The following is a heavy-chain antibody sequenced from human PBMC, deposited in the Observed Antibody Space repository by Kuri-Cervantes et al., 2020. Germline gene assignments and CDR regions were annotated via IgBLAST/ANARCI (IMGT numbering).Heavy chain of an antibody. D-gene: IGHD6-13*01. CDR1: GGSISSGDYY. J-gene: IGHJ5*02. Sequence: LSCTVSGGSISSGDYYWSWIRQPPGKGLEWIGYIYYSGSTYYNPSLKSRVTISVDTSENQFSLKLSSVTAADTAVYYCARANGYSSSWGFDPWGQGTLVTVSS. V-gene: IGHV4-30-4*01. CDR3: ARANGYSSSWGFDP. CDR2: IYYSGST.